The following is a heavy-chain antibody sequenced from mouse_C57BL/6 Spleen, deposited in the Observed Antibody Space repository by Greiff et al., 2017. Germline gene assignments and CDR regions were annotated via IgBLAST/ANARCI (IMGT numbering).Heavy chain of an antibody. Sequence: EVQLVESGGGLVQPGGSLSLSCAASGFTFTDYYMSWVRQPPGKALEWLGFIRNKANGYTTEYSASLKGRFTISRDNSQSILYLQMNALRAEDSATYYCAREYWYFDVWGTGTTVTVSS. V-gene: IGHV7-3*01. CDR3: AREYWYFDV. CDR2: IRNKANGYTT. J-gene: IGHJ1*03. CDR1: GFTFTDYY.